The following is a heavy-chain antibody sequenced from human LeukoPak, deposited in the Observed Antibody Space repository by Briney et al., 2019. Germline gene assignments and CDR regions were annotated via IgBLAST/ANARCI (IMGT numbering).Heavy chain of an antibody. Sequence: SETLSLTCTVSGGSISSYYWSWIRQPPGKGLEWIGYSYYSGSTNYNPSLKSRVTISVDTSKNQFSLKLSSVTAADTAAYYCAREETDDFWSGSPGPYYFDYWGQGTLVTVSS. V-gene: IGHV4-59*01. J-gene: IGHJ4*02. CDR2: SYYSGST. CDR1: GGSISSYY. CDR3: AREETDDFWSGSPGPYYFDY. D-gene: IGHD3-3*01.